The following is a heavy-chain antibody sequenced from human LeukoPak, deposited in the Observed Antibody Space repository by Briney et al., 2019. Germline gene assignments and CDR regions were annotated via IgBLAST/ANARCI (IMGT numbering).Heavy chain of an antibody. Sequence: GGSLRLSCAASGFXFSDYYISWIRQAPGKGLEWVSYISSSSSYTNYADSVKGRFTISRDNAKNSLYLQMNSLRAEDTAVYYCARDVHTKGIDYWGQGTLVTVSS. D-gene: IGHD2-2*01. CDR2: ISSSSSYT. V-gene: IGHV3-11*05. CDR3: ARDVHTKGIDY. CDR1: GFXFSDYY. J-gene: IGHJ4*02.